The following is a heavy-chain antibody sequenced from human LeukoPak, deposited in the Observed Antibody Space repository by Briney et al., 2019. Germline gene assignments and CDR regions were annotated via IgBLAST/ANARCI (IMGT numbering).Heavy chain of an antibody. V-gene: IGHV4-4*07. D-gene: IGHD3-3*01. CDR1: GGSISSYY. CDR3: ARVRESYDFWSGSRADWFDP. J-gene: IGHJ5*02. CDR2: IYTSGST. Sequence: SETLSLTCTVSGGSISSYYWSWIRQPAGKGLEWIGRIYTSGSTNYNPSLKSRVTISVDTSKNQFSLKLSSVTAADTAVYYCARVRESYDFWSGSRADWFDPWGQGTLVTVSS.